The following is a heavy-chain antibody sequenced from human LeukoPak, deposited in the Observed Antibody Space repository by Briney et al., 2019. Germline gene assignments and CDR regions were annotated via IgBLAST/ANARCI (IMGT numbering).Heavy chain of an antibody. CDR2: ISGSGGST. D-gene: IGHD5-18*01. V-gene: IGHV3-23*01. CDR1: GFTFSSYA. J-gene: IGHJ4*02. Sequence: GGSLRLSCAASGFTFSSYAMSWVRQAPGKGLEWVSAISGSGGSTYYADSVKGRFTISRDNSKNTLYLQMNSLKIEDTAVYYCAKDMEDTATDVVSDFDSWGQGTLVTVSS. CDR3: AKDMEDTATDVVSDFDS.